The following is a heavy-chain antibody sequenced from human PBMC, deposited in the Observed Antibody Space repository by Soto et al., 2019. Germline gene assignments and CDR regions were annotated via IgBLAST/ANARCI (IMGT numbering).Heavy chain of an antibody. CDR3: AREDDYLNWFDP. CDR2: ISSSSSTI. V-gene: IGHV3-48*01. CDR1: GFTFSSYS. D-gene: IGHD4-17*01. Sequence: PGGALRLSCAASGFTFSSYSMNWVRQPPGKGLEWVSYISSSSSTIYYADSVKGRFTISRDNAKNSLYLQMNSLRAVDTAVYYCAREDDYLNWFDPWGQGTLVTVSS. J-gene: IGHJ5*02.